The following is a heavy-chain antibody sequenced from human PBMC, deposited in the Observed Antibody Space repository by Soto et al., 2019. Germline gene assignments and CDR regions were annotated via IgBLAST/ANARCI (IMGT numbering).Heavy chain of an antibody. CDR2: IHYSGSI. CDR1: GGSISYEYYH. Sequence: TSETLSLTCTVSGGSISYEYYHWTWIRQSPGKGLEWIGYIHYSGSIIYNPSFKSRVTISVDTSKNQFSLQLSSVTAADTAVYFCAREDDGGDRDYYGLDVWGQGTTVTVCS. CDR3: AREDDGGDRDYYGLDV. D-gene: IGHD2-21*02. V-gene: IGHV4-30-4*08. J-gene: IGHJ6*02.